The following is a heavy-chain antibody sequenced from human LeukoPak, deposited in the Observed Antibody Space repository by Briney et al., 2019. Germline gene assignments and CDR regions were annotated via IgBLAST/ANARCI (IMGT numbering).Heavy chain of an antibody. D-gene: IGHD7-27*01. Sequence: GGSLRLSCAASGFTFSSYGMHWVRQAPGKGLEWVAVIPYDGSNKYYADSVKGRFTISRDNSKNTLYLQMNSLRAEDTAVYYCAKDIGNWDFDYWGQGTLVTVSS. CDR1: GFTFSSYG. V-gene: IGHV3-30*18. CDR2: IPYDGSNK. CDR3: AKDIGNWDFDY. J-gene: IGHJ4*02.